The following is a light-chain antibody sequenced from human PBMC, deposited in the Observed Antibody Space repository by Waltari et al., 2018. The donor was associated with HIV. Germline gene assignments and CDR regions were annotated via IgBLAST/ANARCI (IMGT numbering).Light chain of an antibody. CDR2: KIS. V-gene: IGKV2-24*01. CDR1: QSLVHSDGNTY. CDR3: MQTSRFPWT. J-gene: IGKJ1*01. Sequence: DIVMTQNALSAPVTVGQPASISCWSSQSLVHSDGNTYLSWLHQRPGQPPRLLIYKISNRFSGVPDRFSGRGAVTNFTLQISRVETEDVGVYYCMQTSRFPWTFSQGTKVEI.